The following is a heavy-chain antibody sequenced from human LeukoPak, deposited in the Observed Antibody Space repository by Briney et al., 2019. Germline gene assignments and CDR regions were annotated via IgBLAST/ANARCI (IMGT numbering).Heavy chain of an antibody. CDR3: ARDRAAGI. V-gene: IGHV3-48*04. D-gene: IGHD6-25*01. J-gene: IGHJ3*02. CDR2: IRSSSSTV. CDR1: GFTFSSYR. Sequence: GGSLRLSCAASGFTFSSYRMNWVRQAPGKGPEWVSYIRSSSSTVYYADSVKGRFTISRDNAKNSLYLQMTRLRAEDTAVYYCARDRAAGIWAQGPMATASS.